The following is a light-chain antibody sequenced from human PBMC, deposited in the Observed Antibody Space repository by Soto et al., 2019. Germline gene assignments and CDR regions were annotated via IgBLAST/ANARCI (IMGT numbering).Light chain of an antibody. Sequence: SSPTQPASLSGSPWQSITLSCPGTSSDVGGYNYVAWYQQHPGKAPKLMIYNVSNRPSGVSNRFSGSKSGNTASLTISGLQAEDEADYYCTSYTNRYTYVFGTGTKVTVL. CDR3: TSYTNRYTYV. J-gene: IGLJ1*01. CDR2: NVS. CDR1: SSDVGGYNY. V-gene: IGLV2-14*03.